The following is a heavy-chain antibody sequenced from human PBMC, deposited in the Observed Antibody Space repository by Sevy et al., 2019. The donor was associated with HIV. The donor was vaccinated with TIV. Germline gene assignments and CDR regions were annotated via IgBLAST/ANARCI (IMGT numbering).Heavy chain of an antibody. J-gene: IGHJ6*02. D-gene: IGHD2-2*02. CDR1: GGSISSSSYY. Sequence: SETLSLTCTVSGGSISSSSYYWGWIRQPPGKGLEWIGSIYYSGSTYYNPSLKSRVIISVDASKNQFSLKLSSVTAADTAVYSCASLRCSSTSCYSGYYGMDVWGQGTTVTVSS. CDR3: ASLRCSSTSCYSGYYGMDV. V-gene: IGHV4-39*01. CDR2: IYYSGST.